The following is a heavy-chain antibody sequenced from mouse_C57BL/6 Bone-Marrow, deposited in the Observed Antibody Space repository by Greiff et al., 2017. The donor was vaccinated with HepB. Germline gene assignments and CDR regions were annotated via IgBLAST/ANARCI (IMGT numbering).Heavy chain of an antibody. J-gene: IGHJ3*01. CDR1: GYTFTSYG. CDR3: AETSWFAY. V-gene: IGHV1-81*01. Sequence: VKLQESGAELARPGASVKLSCKASGYTFTSYGISWVKQRTGQGLEWIGEIYPRSGNTYYNEKFKGKATLTADKSSSTAYMELRSLTSEDSAVYFCAETSWFAYWGQGTLVTVSA. CDR2: IYPRSGNT.